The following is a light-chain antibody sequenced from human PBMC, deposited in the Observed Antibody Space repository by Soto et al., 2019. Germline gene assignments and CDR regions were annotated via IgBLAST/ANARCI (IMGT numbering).Light chain of an antibody. J-gene: IGKJ4*01. V-gene: IGKV3-15*01. CDR3: QQYNNWPPLT. CDR1: QSVNNN. Sequence: EIVMTQSPATLSVSPGERATLSCRASQSVNNNLAWYQQKPGQAPRLLIYGASTRATGVPARFSGSGSGTEFTLTISSLQSEYFAVYYCQQYNNWPPLTFGGGTKVEIK. CDR2: GAS.